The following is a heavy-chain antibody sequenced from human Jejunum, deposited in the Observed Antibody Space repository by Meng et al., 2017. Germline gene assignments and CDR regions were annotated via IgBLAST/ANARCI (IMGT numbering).Heavy chain of an antibody. CDR1: GGSLSGYY. Sequence: GSLRLSCAVYGGSLSGYYWTWFRQPPGKGLEWIGEFSQNGNTHYTPSLKSRVTVSVDTSMNQFSLTLSSVTAADTAVYYGSRANWVTDYWGQGTLVTVSS. CDR3: SRANWVTDY. D-gene: IGHD1-1*01. J-gene: IGHJ4*02. CDR2: FSQNGNT. V-gene: IGHV4-34*01.